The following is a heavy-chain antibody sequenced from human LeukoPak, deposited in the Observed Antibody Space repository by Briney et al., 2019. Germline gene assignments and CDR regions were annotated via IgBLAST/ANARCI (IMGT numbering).Heavy chain of an antibody. CDR3: ARIRPDVLTGYYIDY. Sequence: PGGPLRLSCAASGFTFSSYWMHWVRQAPGKGLLWVARINTDGKATTYADSAKGRFTISRDNARDTVYLQMNSLRAEDTSVYYCARIRPDVLTGYYIDYWGQGTLVTVSS. CDR2: INTDGKAT. CDR1: GFTFSSYW. V-gene: IGHV3-74*01. J-gene: IGHJ4*02. D-gene: IGHD3-9*01.